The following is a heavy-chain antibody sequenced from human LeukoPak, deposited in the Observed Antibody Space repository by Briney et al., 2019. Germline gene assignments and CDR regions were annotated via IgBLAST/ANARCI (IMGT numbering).Heavy chain of an antibody. J-gene: IGHJ4*02. D-gene: IGHD4-17*01. CDR3: ARENGDYGPFDY. V-gene: IGHV3-30*03. CDR1: GFTFSSYG. CDR2: ISYDGSNK. Sequence: GRSLRLSCAASGFTFSSYGIHWVRQAPGKGLEWVAVISYDGSNKYYADSVKGRFTISRDNSKNTLYLQMNSLRAEDTAVYYCARENGDYGPFDYWGQGTLVTVSS.